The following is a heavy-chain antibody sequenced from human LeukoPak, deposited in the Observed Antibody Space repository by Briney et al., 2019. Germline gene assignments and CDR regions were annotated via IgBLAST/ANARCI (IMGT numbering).Heavy chain of an antibody. Sequence: EASLRVSCTASGYTFTAYYIHWVRQAPGQRLEWLGWINPNSGGPNYAQKFRGRVTMTRDTSISTVYMDLSRLTSDDTAVYYCARDRYSSSWYGMDVWGQGTTVAVSS. J-gene: IGHJ6*02. CDR2: INPNSGGP. CDR3: ARDRYSSSWYGMDV. V-gene: IGHV1-2*02. D-gene: IGHD6-13*01. CDR1: GYTFTAYY.